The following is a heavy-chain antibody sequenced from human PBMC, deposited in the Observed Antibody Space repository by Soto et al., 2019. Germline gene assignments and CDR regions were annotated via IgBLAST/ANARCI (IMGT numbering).Heavy chain of an antibody. V-gene: IGHV4-59*01. CDR3: ARGLGSVWFDP. J-gene: IGHJ5*02. CDR1: GGSISSYY. Sequence: SETLSLTCTVSGGSISSYYWSWIRQPPGKGLEWIGYIYYSGSTNYNPSLKSRVTISVDTSKNQFSLKLSSVTAADTAVYYCARGLGSVWFDPWGQGTLVTVSS. CDR2: IYYSGST. D-gene: IGHD4-17*01.